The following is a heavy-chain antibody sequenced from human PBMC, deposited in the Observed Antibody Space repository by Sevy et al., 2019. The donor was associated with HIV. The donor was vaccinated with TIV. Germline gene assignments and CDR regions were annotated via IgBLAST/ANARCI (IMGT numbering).Heavy chain of an antibody. CDR2: INPNSGGT. CDR3: ARVEMGTDSSGWYVGWYYYYRMDV. Sequence: ASVKVSCKASGYTFTGYYMHWVRQAPGQGLEWMGWINPNSGGTNYAQKFQGRVTMTRDTSISTAYMELSRLRSDDTAVYYCARVEMGTDSSGWYVGWYYYYRMDVWGQGTTVTVSS. V-gene: IGHV1-2*02. CDR1: GYTFTGYY. D-gene: IGHD6-19*01. J-gene: IGHJ6*02.